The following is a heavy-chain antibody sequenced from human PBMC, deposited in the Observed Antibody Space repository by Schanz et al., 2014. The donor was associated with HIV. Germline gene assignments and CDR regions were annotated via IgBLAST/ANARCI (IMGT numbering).Heavy chain of an antibody. V-gene: IGHV1-18*01. CDR1: GYTFTSYG. CDR3: ARGPDYGKTTYNFDF. Sequence: QVQLVLSGAEVKRPGASVKVSCKASGYTFTSYGITWVRQAPGQGLEWMGWISTYNGNTIYAQKFQGRVTMTRNTPRSTAYLTLNNLTSEDTAVYFCARGPDYGKTTYNFDFWGQGTLVAVSS. CDR2: ISTYNGNT. D-gene: IGHD3-10*01. J-gene: IGHJ4*02.